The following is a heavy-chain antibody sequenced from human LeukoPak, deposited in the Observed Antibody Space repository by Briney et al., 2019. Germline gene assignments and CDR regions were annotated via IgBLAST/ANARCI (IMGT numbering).Heavy chain of an antibody. Sequence: ASVKVSCKASGYTFSSYGISWVRQAPGQGLEWMGWISIYNTNTNYAQNLQGRVTMTTDTSTSTTYMELRSLRSDDTALYYCAREGGDYYDILTGSNVDYWGQGTLVTVSS. CDR3: AREGGDYYDILTGSNVDY. D-gene: IGHD3-9*01. J-gene: IGHJ4*02. CDR1: GYTFSSYG. V-gene: IGHV1-18*01. CDR2: ISIYNTNT.